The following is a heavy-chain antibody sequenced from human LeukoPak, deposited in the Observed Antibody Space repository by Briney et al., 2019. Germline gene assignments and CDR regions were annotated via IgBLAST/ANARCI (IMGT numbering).Heavy chain of an antibody. Sequence: ASVKVSCKASGGTFSSYAISWVRQAPGQGLEWMGGIIPIFGTANYAQKFQGRVTITADESTSTAYMELSSLRSEDTAVYYCARDRGDGYPVVQFDYWGQGTLVTVSS. CDR1: GGTFSSYA. CDR2: IIPIFGTA. D-gene: IGHD5-24*01. CDR3: ARDRGDGYPVVQFDY. V-gene: IGHV1-69*13. J-gene: IGHJ4*02.